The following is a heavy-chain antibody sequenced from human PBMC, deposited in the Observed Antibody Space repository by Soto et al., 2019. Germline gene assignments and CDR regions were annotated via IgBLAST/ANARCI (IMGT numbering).Heavy chain of an antibody. V-gene: IGHV4-30-4*01. J-gene: IGHJ4*02. Sequence: QVQLQESGPGLVKPSQTLSLTCTVSGGSISSGDYYWSWIRQPPGKGLEWIGYIYYSGSTYYNPSLKRRVTKSVDPSKNHFALKLSSVTAADTAVYYCARGLAPTVTTYYFDYWGQGTLVTVSS. CDR2: IYYSGST. CDR3: ARGLAPTVTTYYFDY. CDR1: GGSISSGDYY. D-gene: IGHD4-17*01.